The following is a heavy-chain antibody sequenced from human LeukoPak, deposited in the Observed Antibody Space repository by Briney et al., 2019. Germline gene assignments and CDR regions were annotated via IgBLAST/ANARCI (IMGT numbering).Heavy chain of an antibody. Sequence: GGSLRLSCAASGFTFSSYWVHWVRQAPGRGLVWVSRINTNGRTTTYADSVKGRFTISRDNAKNMLYLQMNSLRAEDTAVYYCARDHYGANSLDYWGQGILVTVSS. V-gene: IGHV3-74*01. CDR1: GFTFSSYW. D-gene: IGHD4-23*01. CDR2: INTNGRTT. J-gene: IGHJ4*02. CDR3: ARDHYGANSLDY.